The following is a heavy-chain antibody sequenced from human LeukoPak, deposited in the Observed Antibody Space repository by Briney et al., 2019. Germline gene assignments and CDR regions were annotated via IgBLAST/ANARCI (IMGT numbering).Heavy chain of an antibody. Sequence: PSETLSLTCAVSGGSISSGGYSWSWIRQPPGKGLEWIGYIYHSGSTYYNPSLKSRVTISVDRSKNQFSLKLSSVTAEDTAVYYCAKDRMGSGWAFDYWGQGTLVTVSS. CDR2: IYHSGST. CDR1: GGSISSGGYS. J-gene: IGHJ4*02. V-gene: IGHV4-30-2*01. D-gene: IGHD6-19*01. CDR3: AKDRMGSGWAFDY.